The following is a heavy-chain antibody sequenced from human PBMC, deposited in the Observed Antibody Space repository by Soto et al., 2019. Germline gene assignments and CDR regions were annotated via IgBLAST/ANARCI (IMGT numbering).Heavy chain of an antibody. CDR3: AIWSNWNPLYYRGMDV. V-gene: IGHV1-69*08. CDR1: GGAFTNYS. Sequence: GASVKVSFKVSGGAFTNYSLNWVRHAPGQGLEWLGGIIPLHNTSNYSLKLLGRGSVTADISSNTVYMHLSGLTSDDTATYYCAIWSNWNPLYYRGMDVWGQGTTVTVSS. D-gene: IGHD1-20*01. J-gene: IGHJ6*02. CDR2: IIPLHNTS.